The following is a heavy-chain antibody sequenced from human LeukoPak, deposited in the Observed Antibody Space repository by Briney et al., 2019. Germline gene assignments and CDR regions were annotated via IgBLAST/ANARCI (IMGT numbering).Heavy chain of an antibody. V-gene: IGHV3-23*01. D-gene: IGHD6-6*01. CDR2: ISGSGVNT. CDR3: AKEIVPPSGYYFDY. CDR1: GFTFSNSA. Sequence: GGSLRLSCAASGFTFSNSAMSWVRQAPGKRLEWVSSISGSGVNTYYADSVKGRFTIFGDNSKNTLYLQMNSLRVEDTAVYYCAKEIVPPSGYYFDYWGQGTLVTVSS. J-gene: IGHJ4*02.